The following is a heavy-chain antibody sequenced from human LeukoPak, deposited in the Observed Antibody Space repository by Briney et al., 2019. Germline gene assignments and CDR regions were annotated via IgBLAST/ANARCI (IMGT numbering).Heavy chain of an antibody. CDR2: ISGSSNYI. D-gene: IGHD1-14*01. CDR3: ARVLIPAGTYDGWGYYYYMDV. V-gene: IGHV3-21*01. J-gene: IGHJ6*03. Sequence: PGGSLRLSCAASGFTFSSYSMNWVRQAPGKGLEWVSCISGSSNYIYYADSVKGRFTISRDNAKNSLYLQMNSLRAEDTAVYYCARVLIPAGTYDGWGYYYYMDVWGKGTTVTVSS. CDR1: GFTFSSYS.